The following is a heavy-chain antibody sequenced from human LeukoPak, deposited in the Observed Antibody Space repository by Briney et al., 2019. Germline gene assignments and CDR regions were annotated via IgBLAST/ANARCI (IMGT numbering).Heavy chain of an antibody. J-gene: IGHJ5*02. CDR2: INPSGVST. Sequence: GASVKFSCKASGYTFTSYYMHWVRQAPGQGLEWMGIINPSGVSTSYAKKLQGRVTMTRDMSTSTVYVELSSLRSEDTAVYYCARGKATSGLDPWGQGNLVTVSS. CDR3: ARGKATSGLDP. CDR1: GYTFTSYY. V-gene: IGHV1-46*01.